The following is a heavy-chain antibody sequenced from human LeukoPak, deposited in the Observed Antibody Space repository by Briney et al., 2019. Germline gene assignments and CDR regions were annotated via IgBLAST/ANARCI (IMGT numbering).Heavy chain of an antibody. CDR2: IGSSGSNI. V-gene: IGHV3-48*03. CDR3: ARPTSDQGYSWALGY. Sequence: QPGGSLRLSCEASGFTFSSYHMNWVRQAPGKGLEWVSYIGSSGSNIYYADSVRGRFTVSRDNAKNSLYLQMNSLRAEDTAVYYCARPTSDQGYSWALGYWGQGSLVTVSS. J-gene: IGHJ4*02. D-gene: IGHD5-18*01. CDR1: GFTFSSYH.